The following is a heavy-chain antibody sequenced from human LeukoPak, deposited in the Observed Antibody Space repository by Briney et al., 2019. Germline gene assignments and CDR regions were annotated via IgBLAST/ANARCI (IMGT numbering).Heavy chain of an antibody. Sequence: GGSLRLSCAASGFTFDDYAMHWVRQAPGKGLEWVSGISWNSGSIGYADSVKGRFTISRDNAKNSLYLQMNSLGAEDTALYYCAKDCSGGSCSWGQGTLVTVSS. D-gene: IGHD2-15*01. J-gene: IGHJ4*02. V-gene: IGHV3-9*01. CDR1: GFTFDDYA. CDR2: ISWNSGSI. CDR3: AKDCSGGSCS.